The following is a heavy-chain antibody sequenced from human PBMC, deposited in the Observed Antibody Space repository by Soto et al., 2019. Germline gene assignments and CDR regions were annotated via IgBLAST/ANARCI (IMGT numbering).Heavy chain of an antibody. CDR1: GFSLYTSQVG. J-gene: IGHJ4*02. Sequence: QITLKESGPTLVKPTQTLTLTCTFSGFSLYTSQVGVGWIRQPPGKALDWLALIYWDDDKRYSPSLKNRLTINKDPPKNQVVLTMTNRDPVDTGTYSCTRLYGGSYFDSWGQGTLVAVSS. CDR2: IYWDDDK. D-gene: IGHD3-10*01. V-gene: IGHV2-5*02. CDR3: TRLYGGSYFDS.